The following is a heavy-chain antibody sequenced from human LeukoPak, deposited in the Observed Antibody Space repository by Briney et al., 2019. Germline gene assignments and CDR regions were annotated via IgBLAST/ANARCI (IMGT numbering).Heavy chain of an antibody. CDR2: ISSSSSYI. J-gene: IGHJ4*02. CDR3: ARDVYYYDSSGFSAH. D-gene: IGHD3-22*01. Sequence: GGSLRLSWAASGFTFSSYSMNWVRQAPGKGLEWVSSISSSSSYIYYADSVKGRFTISRDNAKNSLYLQMNSLRAEDTAVYYCARDVYYYDSSGFSAHWGQGTLVTVSS. V-gene: IGHV3-21*01. CDR1: GFTFSSYS.